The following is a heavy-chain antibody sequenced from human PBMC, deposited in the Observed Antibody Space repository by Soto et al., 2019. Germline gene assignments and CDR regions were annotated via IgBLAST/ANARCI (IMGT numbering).Heavy chain of an antibody. CDR3: ATTERGNYYYGMDV. CDR1: GGTFSSYA. D-gene: IGHD3-16*01. Sequence: QVQLVQSGAEVKKPGSSVKVSCKASGGTFSSYAISWARQAPGQGLEWMGGIIPIFGTADYAQKLQGRVRITADESTSTAYMELSSLRSEDTAGYYWATTERGNYYYGMDVWGQGTKVTVSS. J-gene: IGHJ6*02. V-gene: IGHV1-69*12. CDR2: IIPIFGTA.